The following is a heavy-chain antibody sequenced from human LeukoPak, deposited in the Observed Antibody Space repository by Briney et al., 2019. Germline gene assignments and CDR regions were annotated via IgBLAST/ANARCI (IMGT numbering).Heavy chain of an antibody. V-gene: IGHV1-46*01. CDR1: GYTFTGYY. Sequence: ASVKVSCKASGYTFTGYYMHWVRQAPGQGLEWMGIINPSGGSTSYAQKFQGRVTMTRDMSTSTVYMDLSSLRSEDTALYYCARDTSGSYYFGFDYWGQGTLVTVSS. J-gene: IGHJ4*02. D-gene: IGHD1-26*01. CDR3: ARDTSGSYYFGFDY. CDR2: INPSGGST.